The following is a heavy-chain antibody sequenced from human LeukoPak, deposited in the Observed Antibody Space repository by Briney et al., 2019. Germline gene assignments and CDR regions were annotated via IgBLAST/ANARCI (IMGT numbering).Heavy chain of an antibody. Sequence: GGSLRLSCAASGFTFSSYAMSWVRQAPGKELEWVSAISGSGGSTYYADSVKGRFTISRDNSKNTLYLQMNSLRAEDTAVYYCAKVPSSWYQSYFDYWGRGTLVTVSS. J-gene: IGHJ4*02. D-gene: IGHD6-13*01. CDR2: ISGSGGST. V-gene: IGHV3-23*01. CDR1: GFTFSSYA. CDR3: AKVPSSWYQSYFDY.